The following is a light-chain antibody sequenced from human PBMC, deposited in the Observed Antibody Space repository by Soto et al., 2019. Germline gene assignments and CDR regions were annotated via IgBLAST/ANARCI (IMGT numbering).Light chain of an antibody. CDR2: VNS. J-gene: IGLJ1*01. CDR1: RSNIGAGYD. V-gene: IGLV1-40*01. Sequence: QSVLTQPPSVSGAPGQRVTISCTGSRSNIGAGYDVHWYQQFPGTAPKLLIYVNSNRPSGVPDRFSGSKSGTSASLAITGLQAEDEADYYCQSYDSSLSGYVFGTGTKVTVL. CDR3: QSYDSSLSGYV.